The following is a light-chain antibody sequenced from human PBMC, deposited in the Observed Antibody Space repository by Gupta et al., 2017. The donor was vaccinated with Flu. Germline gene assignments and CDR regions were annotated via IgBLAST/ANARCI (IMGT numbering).Light chain of an antibody. CDR2: LEGSGTY. CDR3: ETWGSDTYV. Sequence: QPVLTPSSSASASLGSAVRPTCTLSSGHNTYIIAWHQQQPGKAPRFLMKLEGSGTYKRGSGVPDRFSGSSSGADRFLTISNLQSEDEADYYCETWGSDTYVFGTGTKVTVL. V-gene: IGLV4-60*03. CDR1: SGHNTYI. J-gene: IGLJ1*01.